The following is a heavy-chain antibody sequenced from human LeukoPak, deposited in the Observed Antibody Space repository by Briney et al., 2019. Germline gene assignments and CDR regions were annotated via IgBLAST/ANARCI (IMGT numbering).Heavy chain of an antibody. CDR1: GGTFSSYA. Sequence: ASVKVSCRASGGTFSSYAISWVRQAPGQGLEWMGGIIPIFGTANYAQRFQGRVTITADKSTSTAYMELSSLRSEDTAVYYCARDGPLHNWNDGKWFDPWGQGTLVTVSS. CDR2: IIPIFGTA. J-gene: IGHJ5*02. D-gene: IGHD1-1*01. V-gene: IGHV1-69*06. CDR3: ARDGPLHNWNDGKWFDP.